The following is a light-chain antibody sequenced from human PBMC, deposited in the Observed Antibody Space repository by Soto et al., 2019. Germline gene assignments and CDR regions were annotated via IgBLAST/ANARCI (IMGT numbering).Light chain of an antibody. J-gene: IGLJ1*01. CDR3: SSYTSSSTLHV. Sequence: QSALTQPASVSGSPGQSITISCTGTSSDVGAYDFVSWYQQHPGKAPQLLIYEVSHRPAEISYRFSGSKSGNTASLTISALQAEDEADYYCSSYTSSSTLHVFGTGTKLTVL. CDR2: EVS. V-gene: IGLV2-14*01. CDR1: SSDVGAYDF.